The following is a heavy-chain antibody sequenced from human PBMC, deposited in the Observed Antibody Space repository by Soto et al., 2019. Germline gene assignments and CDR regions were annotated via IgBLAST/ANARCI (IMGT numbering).Heavy chain of an antibody. Sequence: ASVKVSWKASGYTFTTSGLSWMRQAPGQGLEWMGWMNTQTGNTDYAQKFRGRVTMTRDTSTSTAYMELTNLRSDDTAAYYCARARSGNYPRPGYFDYWGQGILVTVSS. J-gene: IGHJ4*02. CDR1: GYTFTTSG. V-gene: IGHV1-18*01. CDR2: MNTQTGNT. CDR3: ARARSGNYPRPGYFDY. D-gene: IGHD1-7*01.